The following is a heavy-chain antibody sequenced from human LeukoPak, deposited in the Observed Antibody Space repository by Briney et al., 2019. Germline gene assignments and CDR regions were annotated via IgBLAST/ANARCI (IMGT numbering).Heavy chain of an antibody. CDR3: ARDSQDIVVVPASYYFDY. V-gene: IGHV3-7*01. CDR2: IKQDGSEK. J-gene: IGHJ4*02. CDR1: GFTFSSYG. D-gene: IGHD2-2*01. Sequence: GGSLRLSCAASGFTFSSYGMSWVRQAPGKGLEWVANIKQDGSEKYYVDSVKGRFTISRDNAKNSLYLQMNSLRAEDTAVYYCARDSQDIVVVPASYYFDYWGQGTLVTVSS.